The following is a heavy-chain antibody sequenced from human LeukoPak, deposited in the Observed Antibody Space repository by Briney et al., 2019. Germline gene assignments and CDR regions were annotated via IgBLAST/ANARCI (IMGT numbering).Heavy chain of an antibody. CDR3: ARVRYSSSGDY. D-gene: IGHD6-6*01. Sequence: GGSLRLSCAASGFTFSSFEMNWVRQAPGKGLEWVSYISSSSSYTNYADSVKGRFAISRDNAKNSLYLQMNSLRAEDTAVYYCARVRYSSSGDYWGQGTLVTVSS. V-gene: IGHV3-21*05. J-gene: IGHJ4*02. CDR2: ISSSSSYT. CDR1: GFTFSSFE.